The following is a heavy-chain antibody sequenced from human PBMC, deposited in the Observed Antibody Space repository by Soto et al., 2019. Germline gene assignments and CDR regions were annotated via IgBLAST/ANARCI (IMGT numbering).Heavy chain of an antibody. CDR2: INPNSGGT. V-gene: IGHV1-2*04. D-gene: IGHD6-13*01. Sequence: SAEVSFRASGYTFTGYYMHWVRQAPGQGLEWMGWINPNSGGTNYAQKFQGWVTMTRDTSISTAYMELSRLRSDDTAVYYCARGVAAAGPMDVWGQGTTVTVSS. CDR3: ARGVAAAGPMDV. CDR1: GYTFTGYY. J-gene: IGHJ6*02.